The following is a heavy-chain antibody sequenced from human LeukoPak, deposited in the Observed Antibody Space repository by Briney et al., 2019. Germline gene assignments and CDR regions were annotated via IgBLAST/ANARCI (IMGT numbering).Heavy chain of an antibody. Sequence: GASVKVSCKASGYTFTSYGISWVRQAPGQGLEWMGWIGAYNGNTNYAQNLQGRVTMTTDTSTSTAYMELRSLRSDDTAVYYCARAILHTSSGWYDAFDIWGQGTMVTVSS. J-gene: IGHJ3*02. CDR2: IGAYNGNT. V-gene: IGHV1-18*01. CDR3: ARAILHTSSGWYDAFDI. D-gene: IGHD6-19*01. CDR1: GYTFTSYG.